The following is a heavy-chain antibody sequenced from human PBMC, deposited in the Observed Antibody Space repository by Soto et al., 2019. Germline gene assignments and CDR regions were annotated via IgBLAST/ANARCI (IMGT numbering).Heavy chain of an antibody. V-gene: IGHV1-69*13. Sequence: GASVKVSCKASGGTFSSYAISWVRQAPGQGLEWMGGIIPIFGTANYAQKFQGRVTITADESTSTAYMELSSLRSEDTAVYYCARVVLERQVDVQDYYYYGMAVWGQGTTVTVSS. CDR3: ARVVLERQVDVQDYYYYGMAV. CDR2: IIPIFGTA. CDR1: GGTFSSYA. D-gene: IGHD1-1*01. J-gene: IGHJ6*02.